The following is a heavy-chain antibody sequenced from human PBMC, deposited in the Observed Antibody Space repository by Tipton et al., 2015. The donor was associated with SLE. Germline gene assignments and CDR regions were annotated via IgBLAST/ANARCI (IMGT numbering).Heavy chain of an antibody. CDR2: IRSKAYGGTT. CDR1: GFTFGDYA. Sequence: SLRLSCTASGFTFGDYAMSWVRQAPGKGLEWVGFIRSKAYGGTTEYAASVKGRFTISRDDSKRIAYLQMNSLRTEDTAVYYCTRGLDIVLVVYPIKVFDIWGQGTMVTVSS. D-gene: IGHD2-8*02. J-gene: IGHJ3*02. CDR3: TRGLDIVLVVYPIKVFDI. V-gene: IGHV3-49*04.